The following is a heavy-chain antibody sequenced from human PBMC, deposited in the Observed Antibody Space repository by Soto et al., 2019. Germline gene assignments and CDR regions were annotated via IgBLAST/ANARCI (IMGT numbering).Heavy chain of an antibody. CDR1: GFTFSSYA. CDR2: ISGSGGST. CDR3: ARITSGGYGDYVGNDAFDI. J-gene: IGHJ3*02. D-gene: IGHD4-17*01. V-gene: IGHV3-23*01. Sequence: GESLKISCAASGFTFSSYAMSWVRQAPGKGLEWVSAISGSGGSTYYADSVKGRFTISRDNSKNTLYLQMNSLRAEDTAVYYCARITSGGYGDYVGNDAFDIWGQGTMVTVSS.